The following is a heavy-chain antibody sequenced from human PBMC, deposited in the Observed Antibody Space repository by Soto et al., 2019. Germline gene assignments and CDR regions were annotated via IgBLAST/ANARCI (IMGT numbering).Heavy chain of an antibody. J-gene: IGHJ4*02. V-gene: IGHV3-9*01. CDR2: ISWNSGSI. CDR3: ARDYGDLQFDY. Sequence: EVQLVESGGGLVQPGRSLRLSCAASGFTFDDYAMHWVRQAPGKGLEWVSGISWNSGSIGYADSVKGRFTISRDNAKNSLYLQMNSLRAEDTALYYCARDYGDLQFDYWGQGTLVTVSS. CDR1: GFTFDDYA. D-gene: IGHD4-17*01.